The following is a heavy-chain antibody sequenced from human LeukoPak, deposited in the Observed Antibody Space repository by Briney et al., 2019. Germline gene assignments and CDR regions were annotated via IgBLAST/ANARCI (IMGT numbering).Heavy chain of an antibody. Sequence: GGSLRLSCAASGFTFSDYYMSWIRQAPGKGLEWVSYISSSGSTIYYADSVKGRFTISRDNAKNSLYLQMNSLRAEDTAVYYCARDPPNYYYYYMGVWGKGTTVTVSS. CDR3: ARDPPNYYYYYMGV. CDR2: ISSSGSTI. CDR1: GFTFSDYY. J-gene: IGHJ6*03. V-gene: IGHV3-11*01.